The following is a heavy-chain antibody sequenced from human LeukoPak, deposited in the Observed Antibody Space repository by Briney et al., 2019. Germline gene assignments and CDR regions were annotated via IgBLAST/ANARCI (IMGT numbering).Heavy chain of an antibody. CDR1: GGTFSSYA. CDR3: ARGGVYYDILTGYYSSDYYYYMDV. Sequence: ASVKVSCKASGGTFSSYAISWVRQAPGQGLEWMGGIIPIFGTANYAQKFQGRVTITADESTSTAYMELSSLRSEDTAVYYCARGGVYYDILTGYYSSDYYYYMDVWGKGTTVTISS. D-gene: IGHD3-9*01. CDR2: IIPIFGTA. V-gene: IGHV1-69*13. J-gene: IGHJ6*03.